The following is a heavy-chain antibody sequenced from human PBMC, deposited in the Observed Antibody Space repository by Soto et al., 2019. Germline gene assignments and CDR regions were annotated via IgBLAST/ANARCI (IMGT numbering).Heavy chain of an antibody. J-gene: IGHJ5*02. V-gene: IGHV1-8*01. CDR1: GYTFTSYD. CDR3: ARGSVTMVRGVSIWFDP. Sequence: QVQLVQSGAEVKKPGASVKVSCKASGYTFTSYDINWVRQATGQGLEWMGWMNPNSGNTGYAQKFQGRVTMTRNTSISTAYMELSSLRSEDTAVYYCARGSVTMVRGVSIWFDPWGQGTLVTVSS. CDR2: MNPNSGNT. D-gene: IGHD3-10*01.